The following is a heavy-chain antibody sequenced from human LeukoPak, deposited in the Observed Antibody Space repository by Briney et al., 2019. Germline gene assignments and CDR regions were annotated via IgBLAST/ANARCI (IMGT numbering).Heavy chain of an antibody. V-gene: IGHV3-43D*03. J-gene: IGHJ4*02. D-gene: IGHD3-22*01. Sequence: GRSLRLSCAASGFTFDEFARHWVRQSPGKSLEWVSLISWNGNNINYADSVKGRFTISRDNNRNSLFLQMNSLRAEDTAFYYCAKGTITMIVDWGQGTLVTVSS. CDR1: GFTFDEFA. CDR2: ISWNGNNI. CDR3: AKGTITMIVD.